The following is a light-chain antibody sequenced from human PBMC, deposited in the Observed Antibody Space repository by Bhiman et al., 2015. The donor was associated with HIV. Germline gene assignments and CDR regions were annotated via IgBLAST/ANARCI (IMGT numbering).Light chain of an antibody. Sequence: QSVLTQPPSMSGAPGQRVTISCTGNSSNIGAGYDVHWYQHLPGTAPKVLIYAYTNRPSGVPDRFSGSKSGTSASLAITGLQADDEADYYCSSYAGSNNPYVFGTGTKVTVL. J-gene: IGLJ1*01. CDR2: AYT. CDR3: SSYAGSNNPYV. V-gene: IGLV1-40*01. CDR1: SSNIGAGYD.